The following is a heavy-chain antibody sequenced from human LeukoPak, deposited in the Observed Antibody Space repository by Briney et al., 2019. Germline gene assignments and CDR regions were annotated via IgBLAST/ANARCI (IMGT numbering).Heavy chain of an antibody. J-gene: IGHJ4*02. D-gene: IGHD5-12*01. V-gene: IGHV3-30-3*01. CDR2: ISYDGSNK. CDR1: GLTVNNNY. CDR3: ARDYDSFDY. Sequence: GGSLRLSCAASGLTVNNNYMNWVRQAPGKGLEWVAVISYDGSNKYYADSVKGRFTISRDNSKNTLYLQMNSLRAEDTAVYYCARDYDSFDYWGQGTLVTVSS.